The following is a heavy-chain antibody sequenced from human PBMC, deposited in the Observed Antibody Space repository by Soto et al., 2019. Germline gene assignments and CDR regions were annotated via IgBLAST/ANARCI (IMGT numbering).Heavy chain of an antibody. V-gene: IGHV3-30*18. J-gene: IGHJ4*02. CDR2: ISYDGSNK. CDR1: GFTFSSYG. CDR3: AKSKPGSVAGNFDY. D-gene: IGHD6-19*01. Sequence: GGSLRLSCAASGFTFSSYGMHWVRQAPGKGLEWVAVISYDGSNKYYADSVKGRFTISRDNSKNTLYLQMNSLRAEDTAVYYCAKSKPGSVAGNFDYWGQGTLVTVSS.